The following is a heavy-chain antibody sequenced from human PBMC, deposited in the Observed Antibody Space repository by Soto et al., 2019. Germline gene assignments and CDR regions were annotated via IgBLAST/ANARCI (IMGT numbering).Heavy chain of an antibody. CDR1: GFTFSSYS. Sequence: GGSLRLSCAASGFTFSSYSMNWVRQAPGKGLEWVSSISSSSSYIYYADSVKGRFTISRDNAKNSLYLQMNSLRAEDTAVYYCARDRTDILTGSRNYYYYGMDVWGQGTTVTVSS. V-gene: IGHV3-21*01. J-gene: IGHJ6*02. D-gene: IGHD3-9*01. CDR2: ISSSSSYI. CDR3: ARDRTDILTGSRNYYYYGMDV.